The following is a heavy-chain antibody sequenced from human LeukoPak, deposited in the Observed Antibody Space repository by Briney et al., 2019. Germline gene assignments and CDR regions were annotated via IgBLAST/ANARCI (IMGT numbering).Heavy chain of an antibody. Sequence: GGSLRLSCAASGFTFSNYNMNWVRQPPGKGLEWLSYISSSNTIYYADSVKGRFTISRDNAKNSLYLQMNSLRAEDTVLYYCARDFLRDYSNYVGWFDPWGQGTLVTVSS. J-gene: IGHJ5*02. D-gene: IGHD4-11*01. CDR2: ISSSNTI. CDR1: GFTFSNYN. V-gene: IGHV3-69-1*01. CDR3: ARDFLRDYSNYVGWFDP.